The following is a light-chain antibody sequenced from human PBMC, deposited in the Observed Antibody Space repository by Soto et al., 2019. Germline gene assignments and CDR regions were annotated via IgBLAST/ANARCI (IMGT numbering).Light chain of an antibody. Sequence: QSALTQPPSASGSPGQSVAISCTGTSSDVGGSNYVSWYQQHPGKAPKLMVYEVTKRPAGVSDRFSGSKSGNTASLTVSGLQAEDEADYYCSSYAGSSSEIFGGGTKLTVL. CDR2: EVT. V-gene: IGLV2-8*01. CDR3: SSYAGSSSEI. CDR1: SSDVGGSNY. J-gene: IGLJ2*01.